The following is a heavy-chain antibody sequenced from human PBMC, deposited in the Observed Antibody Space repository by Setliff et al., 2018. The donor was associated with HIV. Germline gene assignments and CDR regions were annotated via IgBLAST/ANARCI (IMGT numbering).Heavy chain of an antibody. Sequence: SETLSLTCTVSGDSISSGDHYWSWIRQPAGKGLEWIGRIFTSGTTNYNPSLKSRVTISVDTSKNQFSLKLSSVTAADTAVYYCASHSYYDFWSGYYGAFGYWGQGTLVTVSS. D-gene: IGHD3-3*01. V-gene: IGHV4-61*02. CDR2: IFTSGTT. CDR3: ASHSYYDFWSGYYGAFGY. J-gene: IGHJ4*02. CDR1: GDSISSGDHY.